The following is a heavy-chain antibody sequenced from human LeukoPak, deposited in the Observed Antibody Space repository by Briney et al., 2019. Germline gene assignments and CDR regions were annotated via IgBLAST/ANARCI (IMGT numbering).Heavy chain of an antibody. CDR1: GFTFSSYC. V-gene: IGHV3-21*01. J-gene: IGHJ4*02. CDR2: ISGSSGSI. CDR3: ARANPPAISFFDW. D-gene: IGHD3-9*01. Sequence: PGGSLRLSCAASGFTFSSYCMNWVRLAPRKGLEWVACISGSSGSIYYADSPKGRFTISRDNAKNSLYLQMNSLRAEDTAVYYCARANPPAISFFDWWGQGTLVSVSS.